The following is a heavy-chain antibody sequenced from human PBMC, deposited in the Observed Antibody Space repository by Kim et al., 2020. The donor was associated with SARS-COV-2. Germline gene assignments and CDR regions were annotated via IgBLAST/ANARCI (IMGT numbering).Heavy chain of an antibody. D-gene: IGHD4-17*01. J-gene: IGHJ4*02. CDR2: IIPIFGTA. CDR3: ARYDYGDYVVDY. CDR1: GGTFSSYA. V-gene: IGHV1-69*13. Sequence: SVKVSCKASGGTFSSYAISWVRQAPGQGLEWMGGIIPIFGTANYAQKFQGRVTITADESTSTAYMELSSLRSEDTAVYYCARYDYGDYVVDYWGQVTLVTVSS.